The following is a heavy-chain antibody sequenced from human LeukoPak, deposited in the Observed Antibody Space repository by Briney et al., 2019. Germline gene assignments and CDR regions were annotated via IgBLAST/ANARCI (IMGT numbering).Heavy chain of an antibody. CDR1: GGTFSSYA. CDR2: IIPIFGTA. Sequence: SVKVSCKASGGTFSSYAISWVRQAPGQGLEWMGGIIPIFGTANYAQKFQGRVTITADESTSTAYMELSSLRSEDTAVYYCARDLPYYYDSSGFKIFDYWGQGTLVTVSS. D-gene: IGHD3-22*01. J-gene: IGHJ4*02. CDR3: ARDLPYYYDSSGFKIFDY. V-gene: IGHV1-69*13.